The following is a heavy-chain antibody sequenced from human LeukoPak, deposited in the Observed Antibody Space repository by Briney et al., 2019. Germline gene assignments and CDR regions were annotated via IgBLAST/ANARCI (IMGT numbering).Heavy chain of an antibody. V-gene: IGHV3-30*02. CDR2: IRYNESNK. CDR3: ATMQWLEGVDWFDP. CDR1: GFIFSNYG. Sequence: GGTLSLSCAASGFIFSNYGMHWVRQAPGKGLEWVAFIRYNESNKFYADSVKRRFTISRHNSKNILLLQMNGLRAEDTGVYYCATMQWLEGVDWFDPWGQGTLVTVS. J-gene: IGHJ5*02. D-gene: IGHD6-19*01.